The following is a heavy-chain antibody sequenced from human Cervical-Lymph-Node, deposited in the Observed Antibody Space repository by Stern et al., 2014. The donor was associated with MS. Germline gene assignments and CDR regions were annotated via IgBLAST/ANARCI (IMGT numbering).Heavy chain of an antibody. J-gene: IGHJ4*02. CDR3: ARYRYYDRRGFDY. V-gene: IGHV4-31*03. CDR1: SGSVSSVGYY. CDR2: ISHSGNN. Sequence: QLQLQESGPGLVKPSQTLSLTCTVSSGSVSSVGYYWSWIRQHPGKGLEWIGYISHSGNNYYNSSLKSRVTISIDTSRNQFSLKLSSVTAADTAVYYCARYRYYDRRGFDYWGQGTLVTVSS. D-gene: IGHD3-22*01.